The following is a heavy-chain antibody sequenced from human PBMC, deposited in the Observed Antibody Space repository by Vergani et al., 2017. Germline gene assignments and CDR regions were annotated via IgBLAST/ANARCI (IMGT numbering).Heavy chain of an antibody. Sequence: EVQLLESGGGLVQPGGSLRLSCAASGFTFSSYWMSWVRQAPGKGLEWVANIKQDGSEKYYVDSVKGRFTISRDNAKNSLYLQMNSLRAEDTAVYYCARGGCSGGSCGYYYYGMDVWGQGTTVTVSS. J-gene: IGHJ6*02. CDR1: GFTFSSYW. CDR3: ARGGCSGGSCGYYYYGMDV. D-gene: IGHD2-15*01. V-gene: IGHV3-7*03. CDR2: IKQDGSEK.